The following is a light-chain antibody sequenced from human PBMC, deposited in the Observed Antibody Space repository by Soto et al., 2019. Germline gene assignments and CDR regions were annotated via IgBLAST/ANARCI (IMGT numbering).Light chain of an antibody. CDR2: DNN. CDR1: NSNIGAGSN. J-gene: IGLJ1*01. CDR3: QSYDSSLGGYV. Sequence: QSVLTQPPSVSGAPGQRATISCTGSNSNIGAGSNVHWYQQLPGTAPKLLIFDNNNRPSGVPDRFSGSKSGTSASLAIAGLQAEDEADYYCQSYDSSLGGYVFGTATKVTVL. V-gene: IGLV1-40*01.